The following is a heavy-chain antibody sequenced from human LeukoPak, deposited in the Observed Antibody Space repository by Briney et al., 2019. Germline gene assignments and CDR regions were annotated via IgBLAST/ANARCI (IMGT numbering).Heavy chain of an antibody. CDR2: INTNTGNP. V-gene: IGHV7-4-1*01. CDR1: GYTFTSYA. J-gene: IGHJ6*02. Sequence: ASVKVSCKASGYTFTSYAMNWVRQAPGQGLEWMGWINTNTGNPTYAQGFTGRFVFSLDTSVSTAYLQICSLKAEDTAVYYRARGPIKKYYYYYGMDVWGQGTTVTVSS. CDR3: ARGPIKKYYYYYGMDV.